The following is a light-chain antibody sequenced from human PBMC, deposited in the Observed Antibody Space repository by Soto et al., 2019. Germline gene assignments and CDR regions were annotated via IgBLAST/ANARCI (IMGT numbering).Light chain of an antibody. CDR2: AAF. V-gene: IGKV1-39*01. J-gene: IGKJ1*01. CDR1: QSIGRH. Sequence: DIQLTQSPSSLSASVGDRVTITCRASQSIGRHLNWYQQKAGKAPKLLIYAAFSLQGGVPSRFSGSGSGTDFTLTISTLQPEDIATYYCQQSHTGTSTFGQGTKVEIK. CDR3: QQSHTGTST.